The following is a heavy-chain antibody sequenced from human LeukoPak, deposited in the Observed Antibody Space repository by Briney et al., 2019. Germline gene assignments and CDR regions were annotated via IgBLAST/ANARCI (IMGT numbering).Heavy chain of an antibody. CDR2: INHSGST. CDR1: GGSFSGYY. CDR3: ARATDIATTGGDFDY. D-gene: IGHD5-18*01. Sequence: SETLSLTCAVYGGSFSGYYWSWIRQPPGKGLEWIGEINHSGSTNYNPSLKSRVTISVDTSKNQFSLKLSSVTAADTAVYYCARATDIATTGGDFDYWGQGTLVTVSS. V-gene: IGHV4-34*01. J-gene: IGHJ4*02.